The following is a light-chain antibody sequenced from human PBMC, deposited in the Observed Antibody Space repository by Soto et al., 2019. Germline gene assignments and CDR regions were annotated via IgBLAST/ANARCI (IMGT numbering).Light chain of an antibody. CDR3: QQYGRSPPT. Sequence: EIVLTQSPGSLSLSPWERATLSCRASQSVSSTYLARYQQKPGQAPRLLIYGASSRATGIPDRFSGSGSGTDFTLTISRLEPEDYAVYYCQQYGRSPPTFGQGTKVDI. V-gene: IGKV3-20*01. CDR1: QSVSSTY. CDR2: GAS. J-gene: IGKJ1*01.